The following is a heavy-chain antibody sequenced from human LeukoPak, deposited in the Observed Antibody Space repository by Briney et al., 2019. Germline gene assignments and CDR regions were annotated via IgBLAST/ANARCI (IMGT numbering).Heavy chain of an antibody. Sequence: SETRSLTCAVYGGSFSGHYWSWIRQPPGKGLEWIGEINHSGSTNYSPSLKSRVTISVDTSKNQFSLKLTSVTAADTAVYYCARFNIVEVPGASTFYGMDVWGQGTTVTVSS. CDR1: GGSFSGHY. J-gene: IGHJ6*02. D-gene: IGHD2-2*01. CDR3: ARFNIVEVPGASTFYGMDV. V-gene: IGHV4-34*01. CDR2: INHSGST.